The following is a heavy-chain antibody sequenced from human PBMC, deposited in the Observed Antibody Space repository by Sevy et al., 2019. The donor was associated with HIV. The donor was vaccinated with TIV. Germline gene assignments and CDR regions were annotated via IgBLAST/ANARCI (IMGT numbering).Heavy chain of an antibody. CDR1: TFTFHTYV. D-gene: IGHD3-22*01. V-gene: IGHV3-23*01. CDR3: AKEDTSGYF. J-gene: IGHJ4*02. CDR2: ISASGGYT. Sequence: GGSLRLSCAASTFTFHTYVMSWVRQAPEKGLEWVSTISASGGYTYYADSVKGRFTISRDNSKNTVYLQMNSLRDEGTAVYYCAKEDTSGYFWGQGTLVTVSS.